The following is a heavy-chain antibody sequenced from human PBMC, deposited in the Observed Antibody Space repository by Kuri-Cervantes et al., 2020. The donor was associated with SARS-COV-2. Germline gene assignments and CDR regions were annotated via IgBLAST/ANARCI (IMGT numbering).Heavy chain of an antibody. CDR2: ISGSGGST. CDR1: GFTVSSNY. CDR3: ARDLGVAVAALAFDY. Sequence: GESLKISCAASGFTVSSNYVSWVRQAPGKGLEWVSAISGSGGSTYYADSVKGRFTISRDNSKNTLYLQMGSLRAEDTAVYYCARDLGVAVAALAFDYWGQGTLVTVSS. D-gene: IGHD6-19*01. V-gene: IGHV3-53*05. J-gene: IGHJ4*02.